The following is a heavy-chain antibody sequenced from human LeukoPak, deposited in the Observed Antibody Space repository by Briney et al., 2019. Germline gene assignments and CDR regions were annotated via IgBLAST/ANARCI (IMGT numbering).Heavy chain of an antibody. Sequence: SETLSPTCTVSGGSISSYYWSWIRQPPGKGLEWIGYIYYSGSTNYNPSLKSRVTISVDTSKNQFSLKLSSVTAADTAVYYCARRGHYYYYGMDVWGQGTTVTVSS. J-gene: IGHJ6*02. CDR2: IYYSGST. CDR1: GGSISSYY. V-gene: IGHV4-59*08. CDR3: ARRGHYYYYGMDV.